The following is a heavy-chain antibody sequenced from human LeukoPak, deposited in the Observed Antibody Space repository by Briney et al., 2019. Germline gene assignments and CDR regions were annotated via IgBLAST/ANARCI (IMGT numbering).Heavy chain of an antibody. D-gene: IGHD2-15*01. Sequence: AGGSLRLSCAASGFTVSSNYMTWVRQAPGEGLEWVSVIYSDGSTYYADSVKGRFTISRDNSKNTLYLQMNSLRAEDTAVYYCARPRGGRKEDYGGQGTLVTAPS. CDR3: ARPRGGRKEDY. V-gene: IGHV3-53*01. CDR1: GFTVSSNY. J-gene: IGHJ4*02. CDR2: IYSDGST.